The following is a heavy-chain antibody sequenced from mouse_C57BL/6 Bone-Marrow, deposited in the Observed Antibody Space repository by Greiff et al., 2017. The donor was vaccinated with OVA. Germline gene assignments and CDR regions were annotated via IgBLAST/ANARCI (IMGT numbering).Heavy chain of an antibody. CDR2: IDPSDSYT. D-gene: IGHD1-1*01. Sequence: VQLQQPGAELVRPGTSVKLSCKASGYTFTSYWMHWVKQRPGQGLEWIGVIDPSDSYTNYNQKFKGKATLTVDTSSSTAYLQLSSLTSEDSAVYSCAREATVVATDFDYWGQGTTLTVSS. CDR3: AREATVVATDFDY. CDR1: GYTFTSYW. V-gene: IGHV1-59*01. J-gene: IGHJ2*01.